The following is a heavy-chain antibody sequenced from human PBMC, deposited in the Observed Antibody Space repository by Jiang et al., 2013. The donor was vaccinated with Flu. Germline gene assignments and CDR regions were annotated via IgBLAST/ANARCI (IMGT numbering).Heavy chain of an antibody. CDR1: GGSISSGGYY. V-gene: IGHV4-31*02. D-gene: IGHD3-10*01. Sequence: GGSISSGGYYWSWIRQHPGKGLEWIGYIYYSGSTYYNPSLKSRVTISVDTSKNQFSLKLSSVTAADTAVYYCARNAITQSAFDIWGQGTMVTVSS. CDR3: ARNAITQSAFDI. CDR2: IYYSGST. J-gene: IGHJ3*02.